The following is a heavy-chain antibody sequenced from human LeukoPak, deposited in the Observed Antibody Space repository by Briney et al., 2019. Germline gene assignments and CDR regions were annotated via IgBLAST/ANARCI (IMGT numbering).Heavy chain of an antibody. CDR1: GGSISSGDNY. J-gene: IGHJ4*02. CDR2: IYYTGST. V-gene: IGHV4-30-4*01. D-gene: IGHD1-1*01. CDR3: ARASVVQVGFYY. Sequence: SETLSLTCTVSGGSISSGDNYWSWIRQPPGKGLEWIGYIYYTGSTYYNPSLKSRVTISVDTSKKQLSLKLTSVTAADTAVYYCARASVVQVGFYYWGQGTLVTVSS.